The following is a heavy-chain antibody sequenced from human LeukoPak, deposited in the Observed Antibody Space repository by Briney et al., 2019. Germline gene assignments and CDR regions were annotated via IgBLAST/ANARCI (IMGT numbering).Heavy chain of an antibody. CDR1: GYTFTGYY. CDR2: INPNSGGT. D-gene: IGHD1-26*01. V-gene: IGHV1-2*06. CDR3: ARRVGATGGVNWFDT. J-gene: IGHJ5*02. Sequence: ASVKVSCKASGYTFTGYYMYWVRQAPGQGLEWMGRINPNSGGTNYAQKFQGRVTMTRDTSISTAYMELSRLRSDDTAVYYCARRVGATGGVNWFDTWGQGTLVTVSS.